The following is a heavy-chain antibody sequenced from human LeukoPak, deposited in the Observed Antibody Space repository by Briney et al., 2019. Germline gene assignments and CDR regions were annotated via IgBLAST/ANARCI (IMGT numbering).Heavy chain of an antibody. CDR3: ARGYGLSYYDSSGYNDY. Sequence: SETLSLTCAVYGGSFSGYYWSWIRQPPGKGLEWIGEINHSGSTNYNPSLKSRVTISVDTSKNQLSLKLSSVTAADTAVYYCARGYGLSYYDSSGYNDYWGQGTLVTVSS. CDR2: INHSGST. V-gene: IGHV4-34*01. CDR1: GGSFSGYY. J-gene: IGHJ4*02. D-gene: IGHD3-22*01.